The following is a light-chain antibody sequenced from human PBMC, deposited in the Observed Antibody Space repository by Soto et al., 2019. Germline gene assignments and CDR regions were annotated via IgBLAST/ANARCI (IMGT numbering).Light chain of an antibody. V-gene: IGLV2-14*01. CDR2: EGD. CDR1: SSDIGVYNY. CDR3: ASFTSSSIVDI. Sequence: QSVLTQPASVSESPGQSITISCTGTSSDIGVYNYVSWYQQHPGKAPKLMIYEGDKRPSGVSNRFSGSKSGNTASLTISGLQAEDEADYYCASFTSSSIVDIFGGGTKVTVL. J-gene: IGLJ2*01.